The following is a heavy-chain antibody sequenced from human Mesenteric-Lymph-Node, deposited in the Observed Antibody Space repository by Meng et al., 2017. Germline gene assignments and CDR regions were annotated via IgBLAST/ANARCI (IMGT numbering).Heavy chain of an antibody. CDR1: GFTFSSYA. Sequence: GGSLRLSCVGSGFTFSSYAMSWVRQAPGKGLEWVSAIDDSGGRTYYADSVKGRFTVSRDNSKNTVYLQLNSLRAEDTAVYYCAKDDTMGSTFSGSSYFPFDFWGQGTLVTVSS. CDR2: IDDSGGRT. J-gene: IGHJ4*02. D-gene: IGHD1-26*01. CDR3: AKDDTMGSTFSGSSYFPFDF. V-gene: IGHV3-23*01.